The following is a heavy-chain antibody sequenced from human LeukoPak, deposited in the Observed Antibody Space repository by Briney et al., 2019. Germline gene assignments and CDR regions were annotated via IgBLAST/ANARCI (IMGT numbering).Heavy chain of an antibody. Sequence: GGSLRLSCAASGSTFSSYAMSWVRQAPGKGLEWVSAISGSGSSTYYADSVKGRFTISRDNSKNTLYLQMNSLRAEDTAVYYCAKGYDFWSGYDFYWGQGTLVTVSS. CDR2: ISGSGSST. J-gene: IGHJ4*02. D-gene: IGHD3-3*01. CDR1: GSTFSSYA. V-gene: IGHV3-23*01. CDR3: AKGYDFWSGYDFY.